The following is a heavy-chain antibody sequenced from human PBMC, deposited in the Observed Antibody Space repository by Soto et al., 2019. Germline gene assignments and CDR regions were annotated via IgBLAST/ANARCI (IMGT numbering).Heavy chain of an antibody. CDR3: AGSIAYCGGDCYSGLDFQH. J-gene: IGHJ1*01. V-gene: IGHV1-18*01. D-gene: IGHD2-21*02. Sequence: SAEVSFKDSCYTFTSYGISWVREAPGQGREWMGWISAYNGNTNYAQKLQGRVTMTTDTSTSTAYMELRSLRSDDTAVYYCAGSIAYCGGDCYSGLDFQHWGQGTLVTVSS. CDR1: CYTFTSYG. CDR2: ISAYNGNT.